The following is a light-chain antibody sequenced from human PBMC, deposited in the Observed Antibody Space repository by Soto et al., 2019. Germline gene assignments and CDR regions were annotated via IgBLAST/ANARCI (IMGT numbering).Light chain of an antibody. J-gene: IGLJ1*01. CDR1: SSDVGSYNR. V-gene: IGLV2-18*02. CDR3: STYTSSRTLV. CDR2: EVS. Sequence: QSVLTQPPSVSGSPGQSVTISCTGTSSDVGSYNRVSWYQQPPGTAPKLMIYEVSNRPSGVPDRLSGSKSGNTASLTISGLQAEDEADYYCSTYTSSRTLVFGTGTKLTVL.